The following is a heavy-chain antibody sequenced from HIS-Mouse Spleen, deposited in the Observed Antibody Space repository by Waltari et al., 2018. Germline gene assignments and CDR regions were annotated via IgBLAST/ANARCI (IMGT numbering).Heavy chain of an antibody. CDR1: GGTFSSYA. CDR3: ARHPEIAAAVGAFDI. V-gene: IGHV1-69*04. J-gene: IGHJ3*02. Sequence: QVQLVQSGAEVKKPGSSVKVSCKASGGTFSSYAISWVRQAPGQGLEWMGGYIPFIGIANYEQKFQGRVTITADKSTSTAYMELSSLRSEDTAVYYCARHPEIAAAVGAFDIWGQGTMVTVSS. D-gene: IGHD6-13*01. CDR2: YIPFIGIA.